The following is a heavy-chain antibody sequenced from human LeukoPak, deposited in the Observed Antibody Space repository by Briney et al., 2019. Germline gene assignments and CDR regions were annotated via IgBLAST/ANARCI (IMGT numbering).Heavy chain of an antibody. D-gene: IGHD3-22*01. CDR2: IYTGGNT. V-gene: IGHV3-53*01. J-gene: IGHJ4*02. CDR3: ARGDDSGYYGYFDY. Sequence: GGSLRLSCAASGFTVDSNYLSWVRQAPGKGLEWVSTIYTGGNTYYAASVKGRFTISRDFSKNTVFLHMNSLRAEDTAMYYCARGDDSGYYGYFDYWGQGALVTVSS. CDR1: GFTVDSNY.